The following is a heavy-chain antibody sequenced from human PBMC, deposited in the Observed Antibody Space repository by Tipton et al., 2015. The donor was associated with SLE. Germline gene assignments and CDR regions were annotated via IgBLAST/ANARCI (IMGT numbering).Heavy chain of an antibody. CDR3: ARTQYTFGGVIAPFDY. CDR1: GFTFSSYA. D-gene: IGHD3-16*02. J-gene: IGHJ4*02. Sequence: LRLSCAVSGFTFSSYAMSWVRQAPGKGLEWIGEINHSGSTNYNPSLKSRVTISVDTSKNQFSLKLSSVTAADTAVYYCARTQYTFGGVIAPFDYWGQGTLVTVSS. CDR2: INHSGST. V-gene: IGHV4-34*01.